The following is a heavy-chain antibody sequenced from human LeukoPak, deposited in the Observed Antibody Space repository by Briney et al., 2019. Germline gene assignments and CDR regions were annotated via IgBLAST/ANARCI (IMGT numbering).Heavy chain of an antibody. Sequence: PGGSLRLSCAASGFTFSSYNMNWVRQAPGKGLEWVSSISSTGTYIYYADSVKGRFTISRDNAKNSLYLQMNSLRTEDTAVYYCARIYYYGSGDKDYWGQGTLVTVSS. CDR2: ISSTGTYI. D-gene: IGHD3-10*01. CDR3: ARIYYYGSGDKDY. V-gene: IGHV3-21*01. J-gene: IGHJ4*02. CDR1: GFTFSSYN.